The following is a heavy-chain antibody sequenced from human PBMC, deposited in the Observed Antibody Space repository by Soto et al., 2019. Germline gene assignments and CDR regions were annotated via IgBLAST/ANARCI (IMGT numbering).Heavy chain of an antibody. J-gene: IGHJ5*02. CDR3: ASSGAYYDSSGYYLNWFDP. CDR2: IIPIFGTA. V-gene: IGHV1-69*13. CDR1: GGTFSSYA. Sequence: ASVKVSCKASGGTFSSYAISWVRQAPGQGLEWMGGIIPIFGTANYAQKFQGRVTITADESTSTAYMELSSLRSEDTAVYYCASSGAYYDSSGYYLNWFDPWGQGTLVTVSS. D-gene: IGHD3-22*01.